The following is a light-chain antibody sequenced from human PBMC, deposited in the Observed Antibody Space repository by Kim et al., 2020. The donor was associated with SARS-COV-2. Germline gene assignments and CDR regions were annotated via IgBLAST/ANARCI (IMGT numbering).Light chain of an antibody. J-gene: IGKJ2*01. V-gene: IGKV4-1*01. Sequence: RATINCKSSQSVLYSSNNKSYLAWYQQKPGQPPKLLIYWASTRESGVPDRFSGSGSGTDFTLTISGLQAEDVAVYYCQQYYSTPPTFGQGTKLEI. CDR3: QQYYSTPPT. CDR1: QSVLYSSNNKSY. CDR2: WAS.